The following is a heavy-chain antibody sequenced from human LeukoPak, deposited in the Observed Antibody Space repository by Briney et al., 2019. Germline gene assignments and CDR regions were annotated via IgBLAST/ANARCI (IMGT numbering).Heavy chain of an antibody. CDR1: GFTFSNYA. Sequence: GGSLRLSCAASGFTFSNYAINWVRQAPGKGLEWVSAISASGGSSYYADSVRDRFTISRDNSKNMLYLKMSGLRAEDTAVYYCAKEMALGIAVAGFFDFWGQGTLVTVSS. D-gene: IGHD6-19*01. V-gene: IGHV3-23*01. CDR3: AKEMALGIAVAGFFDF. J-gene: IGHJ4*02. CDR2: ISASGGSS.